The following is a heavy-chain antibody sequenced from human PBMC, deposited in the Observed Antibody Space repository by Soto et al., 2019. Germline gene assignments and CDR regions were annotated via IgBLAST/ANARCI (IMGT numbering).Heavy chain of an antibody. J-gene: IGHJ4*02. Sequence: QMQLVQSGAEVKKPGSSVKVSCRTSGGTFSNYAISWVRQAPGQGLEWMGGIVPIFGTATYAQKFQGRVTITADESTSTAYMELSSLRSDDTAVYYCASPTGKLDYWGQGTLVTVSS. D-gene: IGHD2-8*02. V-gene: IGHV1-69*01. CDR3: ASPTGKLDY. CDR1: GGTFSNYA. CDR2: IVPIFGTA.